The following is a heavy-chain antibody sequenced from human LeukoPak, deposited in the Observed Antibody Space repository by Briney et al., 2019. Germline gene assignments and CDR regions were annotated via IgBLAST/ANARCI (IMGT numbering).Heavy chain of an antibody. CDR1: GFTLSTYW. J-gene: IGHJ4*02. CDR3: ASDIGD. Sequence: PGGSLRLSCAASGFTLSTYWMHWVRQAPGKGLVWVPRINGDGSITTYADSVKGRFTISRDDAKNTLYLQMNSLRAEDTAVYYCASDIGDWGQGTLVTVSS. D-gene: IGHD3-10*01. V-gene: IGHV3-74*01. CDR2: INGDGSIT.